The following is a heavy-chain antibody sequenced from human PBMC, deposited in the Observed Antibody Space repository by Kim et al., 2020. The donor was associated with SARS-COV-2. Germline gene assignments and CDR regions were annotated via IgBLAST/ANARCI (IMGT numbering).Heavy chain of an antibody. J-gene: IGHJ4*02. V-gene: IGHV3-23*01. D-gene: IGHD3-10*01. CDR3: AKGGDASGSLDS. Sequence: YYAGSVKGRFTISRDNSKNTLYLKMSRLRADDTAVYYCAKGGDASGSLDSWGQGTLVTVSS.